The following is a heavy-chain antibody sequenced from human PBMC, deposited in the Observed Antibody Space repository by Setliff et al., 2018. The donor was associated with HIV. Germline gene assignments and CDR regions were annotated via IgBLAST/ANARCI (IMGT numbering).Heavy chain of an antibody. CDR3: ARDPPGYGDSKDY. CDR2: ISAFNGPT. D-gene: IGHD4-17*01. J-gene: IGHJ4*02. CDR1: GYTFATYG. V-gene: IGHV1-18*01. Sequence: ASVKVSCKASGYTFATYGISWLRQAPGQGLEWMGWISAFNGPTNYAQKFQGRVTITPDTSTSTAYMELRSLRSDDTAVYYCARDPPGYGDSKDYWGQGKLVTVSS.